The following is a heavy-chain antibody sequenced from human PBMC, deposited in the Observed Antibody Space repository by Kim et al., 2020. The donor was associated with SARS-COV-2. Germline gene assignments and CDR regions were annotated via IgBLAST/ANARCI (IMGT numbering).Heavy chain of an antibody. J-gene: IGHJ4*02. CDR2: YT. D-gene: IGHD6-19*01. CDR3: ARDLGGWYDY. Sequence: YTNYADSVKGRFTISRDNAKNSLYLQMNSLRAEDTAVYYCARDLGGWYDYWGQGTLVTVSS. V-gene: IGHV3-11*06.